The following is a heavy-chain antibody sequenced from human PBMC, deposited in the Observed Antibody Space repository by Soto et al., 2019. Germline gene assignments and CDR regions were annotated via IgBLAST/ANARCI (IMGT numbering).Heavy chain of an antibody. CDR1: GFTFSSYA. J-gene: IGHJ4*02. D-gene: IGHD2-2*01. V-gene: IGHV3-23*01. CDR2: ISGSGGST. Sequence: GGSLRLSCAASGFTFSSYAMSWVRQAPGKGLEWVSAISGSGGSTYYADSVKGRFTISRDNSKNTLYLQMNSLRAEDTAVYYCAKSPFIVLVPAASDYWGQGTLVTVSS. CDR3: AKSPFIVLVPAASDY.